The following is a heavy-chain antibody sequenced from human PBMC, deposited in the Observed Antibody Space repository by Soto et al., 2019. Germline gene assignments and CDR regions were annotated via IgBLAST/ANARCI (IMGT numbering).Heavy chain of an antibody. J-gene: IGHJ4*02. CDR2: INAGNGNT. D-gene: IGHD2-15*01. CDR1: GYTFTSYA. CDR3: ASAYCSGGSCYSGYFDY. Sequence: ASVKVSCKASGYTFTSYAMHWLRQAPGQRLEWMGWINAGNGNTKYSQKFQGRVTITRDTSASTAYMELSSLRSEDTAVYYCASAYCSGGSCYSGYFDYWGQGTLVTVSS. V-gene: IGHV1-3*01.